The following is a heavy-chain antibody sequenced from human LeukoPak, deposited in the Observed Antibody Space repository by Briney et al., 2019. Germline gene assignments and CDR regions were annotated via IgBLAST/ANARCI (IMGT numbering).Heavy chain of an antibody. Sequence: ASVKVSCKASGYTFTSYYMHWVRQAPGQGLEWMGIINPSGGSTSYTQKFQGRVTMTRDKSISTAYLQWSSLKASDTAMYYCARRARGYGSGSPWYFDYWGQGTLVTVSS. CDR2: INPSGGST. J-gene: IGHJ4*02. CDR1: GYTFTSYY. D-gene: IGHD3-10*01. V-gene: IGHV1-46*01. CDR3: ARRARGYGSGSPWYFDY.